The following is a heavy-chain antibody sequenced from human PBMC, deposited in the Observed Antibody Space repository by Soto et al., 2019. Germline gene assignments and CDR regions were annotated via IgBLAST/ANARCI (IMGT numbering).Heavy chain of an antibody. CDR3: ARGKYSSSWFDY. CDR2: INHSGST. D-gene: IGHD6-13*01. Sequence: QVQLQQWGAGLLKPSETLSLTCAVYGGSFSGYYWSWIRQPPGKGLEWIGEINHSGSTNYNPSLKSRXXIXVXXSKNQFSLKLNSVTAADTAVYYCARGKYSSSWFDYWGQGTLVTVSS. J-gene: IGHJ4*02. CDR1: GGSFSGYY. V-gene: IGHV4-34*01.